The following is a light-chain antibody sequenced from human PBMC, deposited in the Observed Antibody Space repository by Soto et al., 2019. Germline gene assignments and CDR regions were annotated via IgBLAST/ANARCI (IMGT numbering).Light chain of an antibody. CDR2: GNS. CDR1: SSNIGAGYD. V-gene: IGLV1-40*01. Sequence: QSVLTQPPSVSGAPGQRVTISCTGSSSNIGAGYDVHWYQQLPGTAPKLLIYGNSNRPSGVPDRFSGSKSGTSASLAITGLQAEDEADYSCQSYDSSLSVPNVVFGGGTKLTVL. CDR3: QSYDSSLSVPNVV. J-gene: IGLJ2*01.